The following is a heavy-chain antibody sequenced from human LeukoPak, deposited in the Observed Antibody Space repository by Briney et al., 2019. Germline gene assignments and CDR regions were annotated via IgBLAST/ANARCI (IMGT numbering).Heavy chain of an antibody. CDR2: ISGRGGST. V-gene: IGHV3-23*01. CDR3: AKDTYSSGWYVRGLFDY. CDR1: GFTFSSYA. Sequence: GGSLRLSCAASGFTFSSYAMSWVRQAPGKGLEWVSAISGRGGSTYYAESVKGRFTISRDNSKNTLYLQMNSLRAEDTAVYYCAKDTYSSGWYVRGLFDYWGQGTLVTVSS. D-gene: IGHD6-19*01. J-gene: IGHJ4*02.